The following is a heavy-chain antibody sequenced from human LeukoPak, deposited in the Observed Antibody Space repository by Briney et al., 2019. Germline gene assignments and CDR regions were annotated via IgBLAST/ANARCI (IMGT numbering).Heavy chain of an antibody. CDR1: GSTFTIYY. D-gene: IGHD2-2*01. V-gene: IGHV1-46*01. J-gene: IGHJ3*02. CDR3: ASGEYCSSTSCSPRIDAFDI. Sequence: ASVTVSFTASGSTFTIYYMHWVRQAPGQGHEWMGIINPSGGSTSYAEKFQGRVTMTRDTSTSTVYMELSSLRSEDTAVYYCASGEYCSSTSCSPRIDAFDIWGQGTMVTVSS. CDR2: INPSGGST.